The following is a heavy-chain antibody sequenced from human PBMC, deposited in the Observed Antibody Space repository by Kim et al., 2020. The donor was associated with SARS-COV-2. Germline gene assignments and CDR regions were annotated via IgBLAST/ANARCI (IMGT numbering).Heavy chain of an antibody. Sequence: GGSLRLSCAASGFTFSSYAMHWVRQAPGKGLEWVAVISYDGSNKYYVDSVKGRFTISRDNSKNTLYLQMNSLRAEDTAVYYCARVTHYYYGMDVWGQGTT. CDR1: GFTFSSYA. V-gene: IGHV3-30*04. CDR3: ARVTHYYYGMDV. D-gene: IGHD2-15*01. CDR2: ISYDGSNK. J-gene: IGHJ6*02.